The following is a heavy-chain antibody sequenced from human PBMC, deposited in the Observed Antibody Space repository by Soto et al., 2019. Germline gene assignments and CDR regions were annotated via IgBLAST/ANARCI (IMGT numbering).Heavy chain of an antibody. V-gene: IGHV4-34*01. Sequence: QVQLQQWGAGLLKPSETLSLTCAVYGGSFSGYYWSWIRQPPGKGLEWIGEINHSGSTNYNPSLKSRVTISVETSKNQFSLKLSSVTAADTAVYYCARKKWGHSSSFFYWGQGTLVTVSS. J-gene: IGHJ4*02. D-gene: IGHD6-13*01. CDR3: ARKKWGHSSSFFY. CDR2: INHSGST. CDR1: GGSFSGYY.